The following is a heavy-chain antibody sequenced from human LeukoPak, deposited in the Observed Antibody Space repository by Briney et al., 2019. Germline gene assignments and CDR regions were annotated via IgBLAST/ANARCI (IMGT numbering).Heavy chain of an antibody. V-gene: IGHV3-33*01. CDR2: IWYDGSNK. CDR1: GFTFSSYG. Sequence: GGSLRLSCAAAGFTFSSYGMHWVRQAPGKGGEGGAVIWYDGSNKYYADSVKGRFTISRDNSKNTLYLQMNSLRAEDTAVYYCARDYGIYDFDYWGQGTLVTVSS. CDR3: ARDYGIYDFDY. D-gene: IGHD5-12*01. J-gene: IGHJ4*02.